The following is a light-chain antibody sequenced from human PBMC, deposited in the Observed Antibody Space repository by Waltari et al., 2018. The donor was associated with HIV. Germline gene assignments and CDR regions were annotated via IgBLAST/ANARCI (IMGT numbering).Light chain of an antibody. J-gene: IGKJ2*01. Sequence: EIVMTQSPATLSVSPGERATLSCRASQSISSNLAWYQQKPGQAPRLLIYDASTRATGIPARFSGSGSGTEFTLTISSLQSEDFAVYYCQQYGSSHTFGQGTKLEIK. CDR3: QQYGSSHT. V-gene: IGKV3-15*01. CDR1: QSISSN. CDR2: DAS.